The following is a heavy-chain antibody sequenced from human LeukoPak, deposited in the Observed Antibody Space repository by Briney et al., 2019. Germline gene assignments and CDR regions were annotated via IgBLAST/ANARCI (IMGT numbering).Heavy chain of an antibody. J-gene: IGHJ4*02. Sequence: GGSLRLSCAASGFTFSSYGMHWVRQAPGKGLEWVTFIQYDGSNKYYADSVKGRFTISRDNSKNTVYLQMSSLRTEDTAVYYCARSLTMVRAYDYWGQGTLVTVSS. CDR2: IQYDGSNK. CDR1: GFTFSSYG. V-gene: IGHV3-30*02. D-gene: IGHD3-10*01. CDR3: ARSLTMVRAYDY.